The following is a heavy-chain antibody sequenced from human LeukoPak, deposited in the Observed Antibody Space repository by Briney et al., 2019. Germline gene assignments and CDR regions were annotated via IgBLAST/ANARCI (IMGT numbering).Heavy chain of an antibody. V-gene: IGHV1-18*01. CDR1: GYRFTSYG. D-gene: IGHD2-2*01. CDR2: ISGYNGNT. CDR3: AREYYSTTRCYMADY. Sequence: GASVKVSCKASGYRFTSYGISWVRQAPGQGLEWMGWISGYNGNTNYAQKLQGRVTMTTDTSTSTAYMELRSLRSDDTAVYYCAREYYSTTRCYMADYWGQGTLVTVSS. J-gene: IGHJ4*02.